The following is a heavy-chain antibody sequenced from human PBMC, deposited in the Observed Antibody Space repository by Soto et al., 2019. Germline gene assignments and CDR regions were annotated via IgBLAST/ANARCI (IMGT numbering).Heavy chain of an antibody. CDR3: ARGKGYYYYYGMDV. V-gene: IGHV1-8*01. J-gene: IGHJ6*02. Sequence: QVQLVQSGAEVKKPGASVKVSCKASGYTFTSYDINWVRQATGQGLEGMGWINPNSGNTGYAQKFQGRVTMTRNTSIGPAYMELSSLRSADTAVYYCARGKGYYYYYGMDVWGQGTTVTVSS. CDR2: INPNSGNT. CDR1: GYTFTSYD.